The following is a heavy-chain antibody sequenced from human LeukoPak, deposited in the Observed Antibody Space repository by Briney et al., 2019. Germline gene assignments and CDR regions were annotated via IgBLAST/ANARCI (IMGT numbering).Heavy chain of an antibody. CDR2: ISSSSSYI. CDR3: AREAVAAVGPDY. Sequence: PGGSLRLSCAASGFTFSSYSMNWVRQAPGKGLEWVSSISSSSSYIYYADSVKGRFTISRDNAKNSLYLQMNSLRAEDTAVYYCAREAVAAVGPDYWGQGTLVTVSS. D-gene: IGHD6-19*01. V-gene: IGHV3-21*01. J-gene: IGHJ4*02. CDR1: GFTFSSYS.